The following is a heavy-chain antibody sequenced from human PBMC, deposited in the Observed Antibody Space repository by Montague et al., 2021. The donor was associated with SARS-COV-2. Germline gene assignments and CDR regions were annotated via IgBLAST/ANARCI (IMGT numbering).Heavy chain of an antibody. CDR2: IYYCGST. CDR1: GGSLSTYY. D-gene: IGHD2-15*01. V-gene: IGHV4-59*01. CDR3: ASPGGYCTGGSCYYVY. Sequence: SETLSLTCYVYGGSLSTYYWSWIRQPPGKGLEWIGYIYYCGSTNYNPSLKSRVTISIDTSKNQFSLELSSVTAADMAVYYCASPGGYCTGGSCYYVYWGQGTLVTVSS. J-gene: IGHJ4*02.